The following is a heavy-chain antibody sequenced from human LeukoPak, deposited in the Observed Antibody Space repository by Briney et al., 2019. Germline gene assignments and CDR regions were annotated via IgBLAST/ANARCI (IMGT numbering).Heavy chain of an antibody. V-gene: IGHV3-30*04. CDR1: GFTFSSYA. J-gene: IGHJ4*02. Sequence: PGGSLRLSCAASGFTFSSYAMHWVRQAPGKGLEWVAVISYDGSNKYYADPVKGRFTISRDNSKNTLYLQMNSLRAEDTAVYYCARDPFSDGVSPNFDYWGQGTLVTVSS. CDR2: ISYDGSNK. D-gene: IGHD2-8*01. CDR3: ARDPFSDGVSPNFDY.